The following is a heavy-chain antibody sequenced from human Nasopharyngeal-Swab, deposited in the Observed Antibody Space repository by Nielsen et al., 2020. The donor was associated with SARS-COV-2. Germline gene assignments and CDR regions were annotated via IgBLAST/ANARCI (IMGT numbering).Heavy chain of an antibody. CDR3: ARLIYGDYFDYYYYMDV. V-gene: IGHV4-39*01. CDR2: IYYSGST. CDR1: GSSISSSSYY. J-gene: IGHJ6*03. D-gene: IGHD4-17*01. Sequence: SETLSLTCTVSGSSISSSSYYWGWIRQPPGKGLEWIGSIYYSGSTYYNPSLKSRVTVSVDTSKNQFSLKLSSVTAADTAVYYCARLIYGDYFDYYYYMDVWGKGTTVTVS.